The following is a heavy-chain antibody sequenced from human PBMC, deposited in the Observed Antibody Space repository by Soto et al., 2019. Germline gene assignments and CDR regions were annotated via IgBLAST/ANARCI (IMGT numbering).Heavy chain of an antibody. D-gene: IGHD2-8*01. CDR3: ARDVTRTQSCTNGVCYYHYYDMDV. J-gene: IGHJ6*02. CDR1: GYTFTDYY. CDR2: INPNSGGT. Sequence: ASVKVSCKASGYTFTDYYVHWVRQAPGQGLEWMGWINPNSGGTKTAQKFQGRVTVTRDTSISTAYMGLSRLRSDDTAVYYCARDVTRTQSCTNGVCYYHYYDMDVWGQGTMVTVSS. V-gene: IGHV1-2*02.